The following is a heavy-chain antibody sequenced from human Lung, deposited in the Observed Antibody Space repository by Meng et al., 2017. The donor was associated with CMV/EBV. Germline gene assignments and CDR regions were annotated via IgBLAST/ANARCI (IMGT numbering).Heavy chain of an antibody. CDR3: ARDPLVRGWGGHFDY. Sequence: SXTLSLXCTVPGGSISGYYWTWIRQPPGKGLEWIGYVYYNENTYYTGGTNYNPSLRSRVTMSVDTSQNQFSLKLSSVTAADTAVYYCARDPLVRGWGGHFDYXGQGXLVTVSS. CDR2: VYYNENTYYTGGT. D-gene: IGHD3-10*01. CDR1: GGSISGYY. J-gene: IGHJ4*01. V-gene: IGHV4-59*01.